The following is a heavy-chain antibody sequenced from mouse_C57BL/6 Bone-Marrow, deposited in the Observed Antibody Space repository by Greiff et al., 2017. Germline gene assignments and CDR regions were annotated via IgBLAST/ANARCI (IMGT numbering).Heavy chain of an antibody. D-gene: IGHD6-1*01. V-gene: IGHV5-4*01. CDR1: GFTFSSYA. CDR2: TSDGGSYT. CDR3: ARDSPLYY. Sequence: EVQLVESGGGLVKPGGSLKLSCAASGFTFSSYAMSWVRQTPEKRLEWVATTSDGGSYTYYPDTVKGRFTISRDNAKNNLYLQMSHLKSEDTAMYYCARDSPLYYWGQGTTLTVSS. J-gene: IGHJ2*01.